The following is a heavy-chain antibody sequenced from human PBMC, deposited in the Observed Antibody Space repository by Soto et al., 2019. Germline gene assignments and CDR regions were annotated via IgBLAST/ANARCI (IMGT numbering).Heavy chain of an antibody. J-gene: IGHJ6*02. CDR1: GGSISSSNW. CDR3: ARVGLWWGDWTYGMDV. D-gene: IGHD2-21*01. V-gene: IGHV4-4*02. CDR2: IYHSGST. Sequence: QVQLQESGPGLVKPSGTLSLTCAVSGGSISSSNWWSWVRQPPGKGLEWIGEIYHSGSTNYNPSLKCRVTISVDKSKNQFSLKLSSVTAADTAVYYCARVGLWWGDWTYGMDVWGQGTTVTVSS.